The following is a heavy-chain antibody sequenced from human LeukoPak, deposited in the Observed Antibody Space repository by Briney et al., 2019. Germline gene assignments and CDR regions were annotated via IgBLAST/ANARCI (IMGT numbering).Heavy chain of an antibody. Sequence: ASVKVSCKASGYTFTGYYMHWVRQAPGQGLEWMGWINPNSGGTNYAQKFQGRVTMTRDTSISTACMELSRLRSDDAAVYYCARGGALVLKPIDYWGQGTLVTVSS. CDR2: INPNSGGT. J-gene: IGHJ4*02. D-gene: IGHD1-26*01. CDR3: ARGGALVLKPIDY. CDR1: GYTFTGYY. V-gene: IGHV1-2*02.